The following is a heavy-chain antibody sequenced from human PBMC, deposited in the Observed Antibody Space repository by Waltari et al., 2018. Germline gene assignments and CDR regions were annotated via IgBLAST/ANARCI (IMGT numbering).Heavy chain of an antibody. CDR2: IDWDDDK. Sequence: QVTLKESGPALVKPTQTLTLTCTFSGFSLSTSGMRVSWIRQPPGKALEWLARIDWDDDKFYSTSLKTRLTISKDTSKNQVVLTMTNMDPVDTATYYCARRTTRVNGMDVWGQGTTVTVSS. J-gene: IGHJ6*02. D-gene: IGHD4-17*01. CDR3: ARRTTRVNGMDV. CDR1: GFSLSTSGMR. V-gene: IGHV2-70*04.